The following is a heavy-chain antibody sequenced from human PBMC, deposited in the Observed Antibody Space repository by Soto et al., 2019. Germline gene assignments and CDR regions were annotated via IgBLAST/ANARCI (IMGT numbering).Heavy chain of an antibody. Sequence: EVQLLESGGDLVQPGESLRLSCVASGLTLTTSVMSWVRQAPGKGLQWVSSISGGGTTYYADSVKGRFTISRDNSRNTLFLQMSSLRAEDTAVYYCASFLLGHAWEAFEMGGQGTLVTVSS. D-gene: IGHD3-16*01. CDR2: ISGGGTT. CDR3: ASFLLGHAWEAFEM. CDR1: GLTLTTSV. V-gene: IGHV3-23*01. J-gene: IGHJ3*02.